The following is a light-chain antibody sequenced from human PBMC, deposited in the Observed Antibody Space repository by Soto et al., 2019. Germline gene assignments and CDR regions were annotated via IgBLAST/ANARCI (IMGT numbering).Light chain of an antibody. CDR1: QSVSTF. CDR2: DAS. V-gene: IGKV3-11*01. CDR3: QQCDNWPPKWT. Sequence: EVVLTQSPATLSLSPGERATLSCRASQSVSTFLAWYQQKPGQAPRLLIYDASNRATGLPARFSGSGSGTDFTLTISSLEPEDFAVYYCQQCDNWPPKWTFGQGTKVEIK. J-gene: IGKJ1*01.